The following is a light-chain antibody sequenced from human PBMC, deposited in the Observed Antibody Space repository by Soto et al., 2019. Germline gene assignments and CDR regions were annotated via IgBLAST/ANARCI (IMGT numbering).Light chain of an antibody. CDR2: DVS. CDR1: SSDVGRYNY. CDR3: SSYTSSSRV. J-gene: IGLJ2*01. Sequence: QSALTQPASVSGSPGQSITISCIGTSSDVGRYNYVSWYQQHPGKAPKLMIYDVSNRPSGVSNRFSGSKSGNTASLTISGLQAEDEADYYCSSYTSSSRVFGGGTKLTVL. V-gene: IGLV2-14*01.